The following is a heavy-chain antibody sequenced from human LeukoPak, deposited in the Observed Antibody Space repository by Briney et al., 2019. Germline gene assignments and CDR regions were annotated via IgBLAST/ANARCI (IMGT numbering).Heavy chain of an antibody. CDR3: AKDWGEATVTNWFDP. CDR2: ISYDGSNK. V-gene: IGHV3-30*18. D-gene: IGHD4-11*01. CDR1: GFTFSSYG. Sequence: GGSLRLSCAASGFTFSSYGIHWVRQAPGKGLEGVAVISYDGSNKFYADSVKGRFTISRDNSKNTLFLQMNSLRPEDTAVYYCAKDWGEATVTNWFDPWGQGTLVTVSS. J-gene: IGHJ5*02.